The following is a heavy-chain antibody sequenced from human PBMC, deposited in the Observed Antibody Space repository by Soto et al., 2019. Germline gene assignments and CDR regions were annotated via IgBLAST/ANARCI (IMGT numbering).Heavy chain of an antibody. CDR3: ARGMGLLWFGEVLHIDHGYFDY. D-gene: IGHD3-10*01. CDR2: INAGNGNT. J-gene: IGHJ4*02. V-gene: IGHV1-3*01. CDR1: GYTFTSYA. Sequence: ASVKVSCKASGYTFTSYAMHWVRQAAGQRLERMGWINAGNGNTKYSQKFQGRVTITRDTSASTAYMELSSLRSEDTAVYYCARGMGLLWFGEVLHIDHGYFDYWGQGTLVTVSS.